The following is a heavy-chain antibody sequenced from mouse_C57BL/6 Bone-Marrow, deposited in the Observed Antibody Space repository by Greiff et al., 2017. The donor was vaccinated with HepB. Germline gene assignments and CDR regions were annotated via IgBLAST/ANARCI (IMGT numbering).Heavy chain of an antibody. CDR3: TAYALYAMDY. D-gene: IGHD6-5*01. J-gene: IGHJ4*01. CDR2: IRLKSDNYAT. CDR1: GFTFSNYW. V-gene: IGHV6-3*01. Sequence: EVKLVESGGGLVQPGGSMKLSCVASGFTFSNYWMNWVRQSPEKGLEWVAQIRLKSDNYATHYAESVKGRFTISRDDSKSSVYLQMNNLRAEDTGIYYCTAYALYAMDYWGQGTSVTVSS.